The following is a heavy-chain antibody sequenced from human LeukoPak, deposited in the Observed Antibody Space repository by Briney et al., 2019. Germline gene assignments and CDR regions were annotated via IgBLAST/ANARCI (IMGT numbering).Heavy chain of an antibody. D-gene: IGHD2-2*01. Sequence: GGSLRLSCAASGFTFSNYGLHWVRQAPGKGLEWVAIIWYGGSKKYFADSVKGRATISRDNSGNTLYLQLDSLRAEDTAMYYCARGDCSTTSCYLFDFWGQGTLVTVSS. V-gene: IGHV3-33*01. J-gene: IGHJ4*02. CDR3: ARGDCSTTSCYLFDF. CDR1: GFTFSNYG. CDR2: IWYGGSKK.